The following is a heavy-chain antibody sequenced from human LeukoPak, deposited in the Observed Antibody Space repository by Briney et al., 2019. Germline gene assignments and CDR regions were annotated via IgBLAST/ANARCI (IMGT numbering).Heavy chain of an antibody. CDR3: ARALSAMVPDY. D-gene: IGHD5-18*01. Sequence: GGSLTLSCAASGFTFSTYGMHWVRQAPGKGPEWVAVIRYDGSNKNYGDSVKGRFTISRDNSKNTLYLQMNSLRAEDTAVYYCARALSAMVPDYWGQGTLLTVSS. CDR1: GFTFSTYG. CDR2: IRYDGSNK. J-gene: IGHJ4*02. V-gene: IGHV3-33*01.